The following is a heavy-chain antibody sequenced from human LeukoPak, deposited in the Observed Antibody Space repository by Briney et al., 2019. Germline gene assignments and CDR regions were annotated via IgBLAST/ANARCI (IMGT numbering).Heavy chain of an antibody. J-gene: IGHJ4*02. D-gene: IGHD3-10*01. CDR3: ARGLTLYYYYGSGSSADFDY. CDR2: ISSSSSTI. Sequence: GGSLRLSCAASGFTFSSYSMTWVRQAPGKGLEWVSYISSSSSTIYYADSVKGRFTISRDNAKNSLYLQMNSLRAEDTAVYYCARGLTLYYYYGSGSSADFDYWGQGTLVTVSS. V-gene: IGHV3-48*01. CDR1: GFTFSSYS.